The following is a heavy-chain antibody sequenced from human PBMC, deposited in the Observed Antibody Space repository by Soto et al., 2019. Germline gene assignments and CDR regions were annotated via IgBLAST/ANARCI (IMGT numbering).Heavy chain of an antibody. CDR1: GGSMNNYY. CDR3: ARGNYYLDF. D-gene: IGHD1-7*01. Sequence: QVRLQELGPGLVKPSETLSLTCSVTGGSMNNYYCSWIRQPPGRGMEWIGYMYYFGTYNYSPSLKSRITMSVDTSKNRFTLQLTSVTAADTAVYYCARGNYYLDFWGRGTLVTVSS. CDR2: MYYFGTY. V-gene: IGHV4-59*01. J-gene: IGHJ4*02.